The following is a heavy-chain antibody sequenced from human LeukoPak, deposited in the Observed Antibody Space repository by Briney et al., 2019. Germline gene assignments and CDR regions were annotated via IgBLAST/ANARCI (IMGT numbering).Heavy chain of an antibody. Sequence: PGGSLRLSCADSGFTFSSYWMHWVRQAPGKGLMWVSRINTDGSSSNYAGSVKGRFTISRDNAKNTLYLQMNSLRAEDTAVYYCAKYSGSYYFDYWGQGTLVTVSS. J-gene: IGHJ4*02. CDR2: INTDGSSS. CDR3: AKYSGSYYFDY. V-gene: IGHV3-74*01. CDR1: GFTFSSYW. D-gene: IGHD1-26*01.